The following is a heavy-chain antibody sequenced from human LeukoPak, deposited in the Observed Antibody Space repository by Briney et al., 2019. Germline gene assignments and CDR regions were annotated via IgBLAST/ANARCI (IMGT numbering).Heavy chain of an antibody. D-gene: IGHD5-12*01. V-gene: IGHV4-34*01. CDR3: ARERRSPGIKCFDP. CDR2: INHSGLT. J-gene: IGHJ5*02. CDR1: GGSFSDDS. Sequence: SETLSLTCAVYGGSFSDDSWTWLRQPPGEGLEWIGEINHSGLTKYNPSLKSRVSISVEMSKKQFSLKLTSVTAADTAVYYCARERRSPGIKCFDPWGQGTLVTVSS.